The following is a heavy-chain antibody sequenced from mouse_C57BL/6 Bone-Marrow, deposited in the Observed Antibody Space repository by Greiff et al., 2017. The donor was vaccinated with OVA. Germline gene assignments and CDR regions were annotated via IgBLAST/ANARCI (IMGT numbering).Heavy chain of an antibody. D-gene: IGHD2-2*01. CDR1: GYTFTDYN. Sequence: VQLQQSGPELVKPGASVKIPCKASGYTFTDYNMDWVKQSHGKSLEWIGDINPNNGGTIYNQKFKGKATLTVYKSSSTAYMELRSLTSEDTAVYYCASGGMVTTAKAWFAYWGQGTLVTVSA. J-gene: IGHJ3*01. CDR3: ASGGMVTTAKAWFAY. V-gene: IGHV1-18*01. CDR2: INPNNGGT.